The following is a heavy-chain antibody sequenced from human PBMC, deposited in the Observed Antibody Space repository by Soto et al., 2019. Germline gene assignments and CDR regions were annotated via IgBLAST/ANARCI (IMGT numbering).Heavy chain of an antibody. J-gene: IGHJ4*02. CDR2: ASYDGTYK. CDR1: GFVFGGFG. V-gene: IGHV3-30*03. Sequence: ESGGGVVRPGKSLTVSCTGSGFVFGGFGMHWVRQTPGKGLEWLGMASYDGTYKYFADSVKGRFTISRNNGMNTVYLQMDTLRLGDTALYYCARGGDGLDYWGRGTLVTVSS. CDR3: ARGGDGLDY. D-gene: IGHD3-16*01.